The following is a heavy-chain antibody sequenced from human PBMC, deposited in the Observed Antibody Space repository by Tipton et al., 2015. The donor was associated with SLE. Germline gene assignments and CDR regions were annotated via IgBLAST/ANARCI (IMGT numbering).Heavy chain of an antibody. CDR2: INHSGST. V-gene: IGHV4-34*01. J-gene: IGHJ6*03. CDR3: ARVGHTYLYYYMDV. Sequence: TLSLTCAVYGGSFSGYSWSWIRQPPGKGLEWIGEINHSGSTNYNPSLKSRVTISVDTSKNQFSLKLSSVTAADTAVYYCARVGHTYLYYYMDVWGKGTTVTVSS. D-gene: IGHD1-26*01. CDR1: GGSFSGYS.